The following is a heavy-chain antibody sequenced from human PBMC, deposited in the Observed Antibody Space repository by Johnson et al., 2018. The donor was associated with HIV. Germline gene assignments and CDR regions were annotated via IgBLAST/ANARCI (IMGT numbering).Heavy chain of an antibody. Sequence: VQLVESGGGVVQPGRSLRLSCAASGFTVSSNHMRWVRQAPGKGLEWVANIRQDGSERYYVDSVKGRFTISRDNAKNSLYLRMNSLRAEDTAVYYCVREWLYDAFDIWGQGTMVSVSS. CDR3: VREWLYDAFDI. J-gene: IGHJ3*02. V-gene: IGHV3-7*01. D-gene: IGHD3-22*01. CDR2: IRQDGSER. CDR1: GFTVSSNH.